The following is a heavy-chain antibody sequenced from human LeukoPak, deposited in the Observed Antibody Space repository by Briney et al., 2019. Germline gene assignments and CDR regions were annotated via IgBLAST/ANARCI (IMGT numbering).Heavy chain of an antibody. V-gene: IGHV1-2*02. CDR3: ARDLVDTAMAQDY. J-gene: IGHJ4*02. D-gene: IGHD5-18*01. Sequence: ASVKVSCKASGYTFTGYYMHWVRQAPGQRLEWMGWINPNSGGTNYAQKFQGRVTMTRDTSISTAYMELSRLRSDDTAVYYCARDLVDTAMAQDYWGQGTLVTVSS. CDR1: GYTFTGYY. CDR2: INPNSGGT.